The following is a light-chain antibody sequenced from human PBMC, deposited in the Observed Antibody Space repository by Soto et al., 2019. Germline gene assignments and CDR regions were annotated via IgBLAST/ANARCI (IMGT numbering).Light chain of an antibody. V-gene: IGKV3-11*01. CDR2: DVS. Sequence: EIVLTQSPDTLSLFPGEGATLSCRASQSVSRDLAWYQQKPGQAPRLLISDVSKRATGIPARFSGSGSGTDFTLTISSLEPEDFADYYCQQRSSWPSTFGQGTKVEIK. J-gene: IGKJ2*01. CDR1: QSVSRD. CDR3: QQRSSWPST.